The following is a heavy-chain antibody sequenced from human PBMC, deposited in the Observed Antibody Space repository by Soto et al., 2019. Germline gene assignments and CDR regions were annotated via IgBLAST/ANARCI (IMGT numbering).Heavy chain of an antibody. V-gene: IGHV3-23*01. Sequence: LRLSCVASGFTFGSRAMSWVRQAPGEGLEWVSTITDTGGDSKSADSVRGRFAISRDNSRNTLYLQMSSLRAEDSAVYYCASGSKDSYPGSRIFDFWGRGTLVTVSS. CDR3: ASGSKDSYPGSRIFDF. D-gene: IGHD3-10*01. J-gene: IGHJ4*01. CDR2: ITDTGGDS. CDR1: GFTFGSRA.